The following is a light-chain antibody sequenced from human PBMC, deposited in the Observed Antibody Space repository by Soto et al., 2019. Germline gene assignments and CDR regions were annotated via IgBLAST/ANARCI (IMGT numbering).Light chain of an antibody. Sequence: DIQMTQSPSTLSASVGDRVTITCRASQSISNCLAWYQQKPGKAPKLLIYDVSSLESGVPSRFSGSGSGTEFTLTISSLQPDDFATYYCQQSNTFWTFGQGTKVDIK. CDR3: QQSNTFWT. CDR1: QSISNC. CDR2: DVS. V-gene: IGKV1-5*01. J-gene: IGKJ1*01.